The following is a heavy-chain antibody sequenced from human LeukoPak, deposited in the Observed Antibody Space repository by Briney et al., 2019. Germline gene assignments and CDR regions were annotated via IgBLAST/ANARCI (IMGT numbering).Heavy chain of an antibody. V-gene: IGHV3-7*03. CDR3: AGGSAMDV. J-gene: IGHJ6*04. CDR1: GFPFSNSW. CDR2: IKKDGSGI. D-gene: IGHD1-26*01. Sequence: EGSLRLSCVVSGFPFSNSWMYWVRQAPGKGLEGVANIKKDGSGISYVDSVKGRFIISRDNTRNSLYLQMNSLTVEDTAVYFCAGGSAMDVWGKGTAVTVSS.